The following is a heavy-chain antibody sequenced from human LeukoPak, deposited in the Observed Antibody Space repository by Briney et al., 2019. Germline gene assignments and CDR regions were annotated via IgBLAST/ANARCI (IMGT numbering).Heavy chain of an antibody. Sequence: GGSLRLSCEVSGFSVSTKYMNWVRQAPGKGLEWVSILYSGDTTYYADSVKGRFTVTRDSSKSTLYLHINSLRAEDTAVYYCARVGDHYHWYLDLWGRGALVTASS. V-gene: IGHV3-53*01. J-gene: IGHJ2*01. CDR3: ARVGDHYHWYLDL. D-gene: IGHD3-10*01. CDR2: LYSGDTT. CDR1: GFSVSTKY.